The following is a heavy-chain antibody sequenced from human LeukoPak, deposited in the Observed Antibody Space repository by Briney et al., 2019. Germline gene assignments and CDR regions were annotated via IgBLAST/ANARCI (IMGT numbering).Heavy chain of an antibody. CDR3: ARLLYSGSYYYGMDV. V-gene: IGHV5-51*01. Sequence: GESLKISCKGSGYSFTTYWIGWVRQMPGKGLEWMGIIYPDDSATRYSPSFQGQVTISADKSISTAYLQWSSLKASDTAMYYCARLLYSGSYYYGMDVWGQGTTVTVSS. D-gene: IGHD1-26*01. J-gene: IGHJ6*02. CDR2: IYPDDSAT. CDR1: GYSFTTYW.